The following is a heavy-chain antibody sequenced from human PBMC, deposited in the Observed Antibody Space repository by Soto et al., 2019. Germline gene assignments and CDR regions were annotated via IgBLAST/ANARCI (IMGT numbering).Heavy chain of an antibody. D-gene: IGHD2-2*01. CDR2: ISYDGSNK. J-gene: IGHJ6*02. CDR1: GFTFSSYA. CDR3: ARAGAGVVPAAAYCYYYYGMDV. V-gene: IGHV3-30*04. Sequence: GGSLRLSCAASGFTFSSYAMHWVRQAPGKGLEWVAVISYDGSNKYYADSVKGRFTISRDNSKNTLYLQMNSLRAEDTAVYYCARAGAGVVPAAAYCYYYYGMDVWGQGTTVTVSS.